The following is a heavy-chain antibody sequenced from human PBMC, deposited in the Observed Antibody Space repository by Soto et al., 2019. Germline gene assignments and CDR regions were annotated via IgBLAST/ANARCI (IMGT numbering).Heavy chain of an antibody. CDR1: GYTFTTYA. J-gene: IGHJ4*02. D-gene: IGHD3-10*01. CDR3: ARLLSFGELSLDY. Sequence: QVPFVQSEAEVKKPGASVKVSCKASGYTFTTYAIHWVRQAPGQRLEWMGWINAANGNTKYSQKFQGRVTITRDTSASTVYMELSSLRSDDTGVYSCARLLSFGELSLDYWGQGTLVTVSS. V-gene: IGHV1-3*01. CDR2: INAANGNT.